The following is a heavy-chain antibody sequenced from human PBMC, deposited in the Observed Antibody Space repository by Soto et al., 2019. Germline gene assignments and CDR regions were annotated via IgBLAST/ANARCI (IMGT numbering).Heavy chain of an antibody. CDR2: ISSSSSFI. D-gene: IGHD1-26*01. CDR1: GFSLSDYS. J-gene: IGHJ4*02. Sequence: EVQLVESGGGLVKPGGSLRLSCAASGFSLSDYSMNWIRQDPGKGLEWVASISSSSSFIQYAESMKGRFTISRDKAKNSLYLQMNSLSAEDTAVYYCAGSSDDGRNNWGQGTLVTVSS. CDR3: AGSSDDGRNN. V-gene: IGHV3-21*01.